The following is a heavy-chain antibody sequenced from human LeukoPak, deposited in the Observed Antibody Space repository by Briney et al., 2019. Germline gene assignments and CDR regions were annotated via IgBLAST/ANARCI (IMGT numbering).Heavy chain of an antibody. CDR3: ARARAAEGSGSLLNWFDP. J-gene: IGHJ5*02. CDR1: GGSINNYY. Sequence: SETLSLTCTVSGGSINNYYWSWIRQPAGKGLEWIGRVFPSGSTNYNPSLKSRVTMSVDPSKNQFSLRLSSVTAADTAVYYCARARAAEGSGSLLNWFDPWGQGTLVTVSS. D-gene: IGHD6-19*01. CDR2: VFPSGST. V-gene: IGHV4-4*07.